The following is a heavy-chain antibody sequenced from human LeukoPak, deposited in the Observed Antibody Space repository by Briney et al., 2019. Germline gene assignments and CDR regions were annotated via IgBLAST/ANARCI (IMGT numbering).Heavy chain of an antibody. J-gene: IGHJ3*02. V-gene: IGHV3-30-3*01. CDR1: GFTFSSYA. Sequence: GRSLRLSCAASGFTFSSYAMHWVRQAPGKGLEWVAVISYDGSNKYYADSVNGRFTISRDNSKNTLYLQMNSLRAEDTAVYYLGRDRRGPYESRGPHCYDIWGQGTMVTVSS. CDR2: ISYDGSNK. CDR3: GRDRRGPYESRGPHCYDI. D-gene: IGHD3-22*01.